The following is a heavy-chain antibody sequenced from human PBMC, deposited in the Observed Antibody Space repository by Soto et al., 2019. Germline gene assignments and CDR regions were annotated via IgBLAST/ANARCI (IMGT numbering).Heavy chain of an antibody. Sequence: SETLSLTCTVSSDSISSYYWSWIRQPPGKRLEWIGYISYSGSTDYNPSLKSRVTISGDTSKNQFSLKVSSVTAADTAVYYCARGTSWQLPFDYWGQGTMVTVSS. CDR3: ARGTSWQLPFDY. CDR1: SDSISSYY. D-gene: IGHD6-13*01. CDR2: ISYSGST. J-gene: IGHJ4*02. V-gene: IGHV4-59*01.